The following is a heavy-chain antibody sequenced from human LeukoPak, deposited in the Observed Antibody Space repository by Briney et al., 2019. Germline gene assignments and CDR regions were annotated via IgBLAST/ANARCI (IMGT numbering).Heavy chain of an antibody. Sequence: PGGSLRLSCAASGFTFDDYYMSWVRQAPGKELEWVSGINWNGGSSGYADSVKGRFTSSRDNAKNSLYLQMNSLRAEDTALYHCARSSPDYYGSGTSFGYGMDVWGQGTTVTVSS. V-gene: IGHV3-20*01. CDR2: INWNGGSS. CDR1: GFTFDDYY. D-gene: IGHD3-10*01. J-gene: IGHJ6*02. CDR3: ARSSPDYYGSGTSFGYGMDV.